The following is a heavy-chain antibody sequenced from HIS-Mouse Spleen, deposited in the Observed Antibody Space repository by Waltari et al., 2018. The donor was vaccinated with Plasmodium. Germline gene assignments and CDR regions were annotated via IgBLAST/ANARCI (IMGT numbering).Heavy chain of an antibody. D-gene: IGHD3-10*01. J-gene: IGHJ6*02. CDR3: ARVDYGSGDYYYYYGMDV. V-gene: IGHV4-38-2*02. CDR1: GYSISSGYY. Sequence: QVQLQESGPGLVKPSETLSLTCTVSGYSISSGYYWGWIRQPPGKGLEWIGSIYHSGSTYYNPSLKRRVTISVDTSKNQCSLKLSSVTAADTAVYYCARVDYGSGDYYYYYGMDVWGQGTTVTVSS. CDR2: IYHSGST.